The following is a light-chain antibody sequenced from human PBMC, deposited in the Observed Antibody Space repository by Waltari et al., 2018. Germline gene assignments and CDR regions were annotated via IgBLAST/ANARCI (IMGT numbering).Light chain of an antibody. CDR1: SSNIGNNY. J-gene: IGLJ2*01. CDR2: DND. CDR3: GTWDSSLSAGGV. Sequence: QSVLTQPPSVSAAPGQKVTISCSGSSSNIGNNYVSWYQQLPGTAPKVLIYDNDKRPSGIPDRFSGSKSGTSAALGITGLQTGDGADYYCGTWDSSLSAGGVFGGGTKLTVL. V-gene: IGLV1-51*01.